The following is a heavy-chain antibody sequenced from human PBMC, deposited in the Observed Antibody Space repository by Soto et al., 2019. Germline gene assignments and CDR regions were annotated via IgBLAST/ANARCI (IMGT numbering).Heavy chain of an antibody. Sequence: PGGSLRHSCAASGFTFSSYSMNWVRQATGKGLEWVSYISSSSSTIYYADSVKGRFTISRDNAKNSLYLQMNSLRAEDTAVYYCARSYYYDSSGSLNWFDPWGQGTLVTVSS. J-gene: IGHJ5*02. CDR2: ISSSSSTI. CDR3: ARSYYYDSSGSLNWFDP. CDR1: GFTFSSYS. V-gene: IGHV3-48*01. D-gene: IGHD3-22*01.